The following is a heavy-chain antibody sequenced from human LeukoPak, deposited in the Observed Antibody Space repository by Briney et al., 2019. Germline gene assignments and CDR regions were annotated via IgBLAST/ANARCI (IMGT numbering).Heavy chain of an antibody. CDR2: LNQDGSDR. J-gene: IGHJ4*02. V-gene: IGHV3-7*01. CDR3: VRDDRDYLVIFADAGNY. Sequence: PGGSLRLSCAASGFTFSSYWMSWVRQAPGKRLEWVANLNQDGSDRYYVDSVRGRFTISRDNAKNSLYLQMNSLRADDTAVYYCVRDDRDYLVIFADAGNYWGQGTLVTVSS. D-gene: IGHD2/OR15-2a*01. CDR1: GFTFSSYW.